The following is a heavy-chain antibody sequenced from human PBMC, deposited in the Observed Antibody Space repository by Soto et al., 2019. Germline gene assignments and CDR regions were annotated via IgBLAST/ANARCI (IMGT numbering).Heavy chain of an antibody. V-gene: IGHV3-11*01. D-gene: IGHD6-6*01. J-gene: IGHJ6*02. CDR3: ARDGTYSSSYYYYGMDV. CDR1: GFTFSDYY. CDR2: ISSSGSTI. Sequence: GGSLRLSCAASGFTFSDYYMSWIRQAPGKGLEWVSYISSSGSTIYYADSVKGRFTISRDNAKNSLYLQMNSLRAEDTAVYYCARDGTYSSSYYYYGMDVWGQGTTVTVSS.